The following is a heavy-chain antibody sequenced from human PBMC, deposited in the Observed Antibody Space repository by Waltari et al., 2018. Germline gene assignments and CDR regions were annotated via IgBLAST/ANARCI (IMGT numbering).Heavy chain of an antibody. V-gene: IGHV2-70*15. CDR1: GFSLSTSGMC. Sequence: QVTLRASGPALVKPTQTPTLPRTLSGFSLSTSGMCVTWIRQPPGKSLEWLARVDWEDDKYYSTSLKTRLTISKDTSKSQVVLTMTYMDPMDTATYYCARILVNSAFHTTIDAWGQGTLVTVSS. D-gene: IGHD1-1*01. J-gene: IGHJ5*02. CDR2: VDWEDDK. CDR3: ARILVNSAFHTTIDA.